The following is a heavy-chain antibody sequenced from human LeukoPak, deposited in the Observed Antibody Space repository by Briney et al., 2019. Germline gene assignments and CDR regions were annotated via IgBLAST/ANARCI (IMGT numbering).Heavy chain of an antibody. J-gene: IGHJ4*02. CDR1: GFTFSGYA. D-gene: IGHD3-10*01. CDR3: AKGSRGGRPYYFDS. CDR2: IDNSGAHT. V-gene: IGHV3-23*05. Sequence: QPGGSLGLSCAASGFTFSGYAMSWVRQAPGEGLDWVSAIDNSGAHTWYADSVKGRFTISRDNSRSTLYLQMNSLRAEDTAMYYCAKGSRGGRPYYFDSWGRGTLVTVSS.